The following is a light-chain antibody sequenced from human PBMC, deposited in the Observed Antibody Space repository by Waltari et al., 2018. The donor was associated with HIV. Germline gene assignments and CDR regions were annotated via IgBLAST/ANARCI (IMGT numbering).Light chain of an antibody. J-gene: IGLJ2*01. V-gene: IGLV3-21*02. Sequence: SYVLTQPPSVSVAPGQTARITCGGNNIGSKTGHWSQQRHGQAPVLVVFDDRDRPSGIPERFSGSSSGNTATLTISRVEAGHEADYYCQVWDSSANGVFGGGTKLTVL. CDR1: NIGSKT. CDR2: DDR. CDR3: QVWDSSANGV.